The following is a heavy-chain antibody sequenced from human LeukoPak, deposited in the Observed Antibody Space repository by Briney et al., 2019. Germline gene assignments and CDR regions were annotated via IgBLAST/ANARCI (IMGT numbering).Heavy chain of an antibody. CDR2: INPNSGGT. CDR3: ARDGGYELNNWFDP. CDR1: RYTFTGYY. D-gene: IGHD5-12*01. Sequence: GASVKVSCTASRYTFTGYYMHWVRQAPGQGLEWMGWINPNSGGTNYAQKFQGRVTMTRDTSISTAYMELSRLRSDDTAVYYCARDGGYELNNWFDPWGQGTLVTVSS. J-gene: IGHJ5*02. V-gene: IGHV1-2*02.